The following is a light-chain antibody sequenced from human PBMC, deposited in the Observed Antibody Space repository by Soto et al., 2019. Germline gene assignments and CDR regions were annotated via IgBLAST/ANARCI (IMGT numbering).Light chain of an antibody. J-gene: IGLJ1*01. CDR2: DVS. CDR1: SSDVGGYNY. V-gene: IGLV2-11*01. Sequence: QSALTQPRSVAGSPGQSITISCTGTSSDVGGYNYVSWYRQHPGKAPKLMIYDVSKRPSGVPDRFSGSKSGNTASLTISGLQAEDEADYYCCSYAGSYNHSVFGSGTKVTVL. CDR3: CSYAGSYNHSV.